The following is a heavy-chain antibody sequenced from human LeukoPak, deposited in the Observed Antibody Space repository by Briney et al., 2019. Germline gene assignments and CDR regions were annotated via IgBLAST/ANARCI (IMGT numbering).Heavy chain of an antibody. CDR3: AREGGYDPFEY. CDR1: GFTFSSYG. CDR2: IWYDRSNK. D-gene: IGHD5-12*01. Sequence: GRSLRLSCAASGFTFSSYGMHWVRQAPGKGLEWVAVIWYDRSNKYYADSVKGRFTISRDNSKNTLYLQMNSLRAEDTAVYYCAREGGYDPFEYWGQGTLVTVSS. V-gene: IGHV3-33*01. J-gene: IGHJ4*02.